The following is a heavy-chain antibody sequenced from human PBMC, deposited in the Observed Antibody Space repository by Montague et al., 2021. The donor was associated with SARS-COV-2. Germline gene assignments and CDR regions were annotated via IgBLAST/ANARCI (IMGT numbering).Heavy chain of an antibody. Sequence: SETLSLTCTVSGGSLSSSSYYWGWIRQPPGKGLEWIGSIYYSGSTYYNPSLKSRVTISVDTSKNQFSLKLSSVTAADTAVYYCAREGGWLSRGSYYFDYWGQGTLVTVSS. D-gene: IGHD3-22*01. CDR2: IYYSGST. J-gene: IGHJ4*02. V-gene: IGHV4-39*07. CDR3: AREGGWLSRGSYYFDY. CDR1: GGSLSSSSYY.